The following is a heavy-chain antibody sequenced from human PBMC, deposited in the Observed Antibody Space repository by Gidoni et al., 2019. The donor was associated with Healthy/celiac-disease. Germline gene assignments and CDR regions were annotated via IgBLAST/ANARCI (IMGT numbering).Heavy chain of an antibody. CDR3: ASTKTLRFLEPIKVAYGMDV. Sequence: QVQLVQSGAEVKKPGSSVKVSCKASGGTFSSYAISWVRQAPGQGLEWMGGIIPIFGTANYAQKFQGRVTITADESTSTAYMELSSLRSEDTAVYYCASTKTLRFLEPIKVAYGMDVWGQGTTVTVSS. CDR2: IIPIFGTA. V-gene: IGHV1-69*01. D-gene: IGHD3-3*01. J-gene: IGHJ6*02. CDR1: GGTFSSYA.